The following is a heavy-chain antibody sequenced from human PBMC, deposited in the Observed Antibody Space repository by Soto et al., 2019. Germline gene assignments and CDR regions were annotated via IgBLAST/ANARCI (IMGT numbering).Heavy chain of an antibody. CDR2: ISGSGGST. D-gene: IGHD3-10*01. CDR1: GFTFSSYA. Sequence: EVQLLESGGGLVQPGGSLRLSCAASGFTFSSYAMSWVRQAPGKGLEWVSAISGSGGSTYYADSVKGRFTISRDNSKKTLYLQMNSRRAEDTAVYYCAKPRRCGELRPDYWGQGTLVTVSS. J-gene: IGHJ4*02. V-gene: IGHV3-23*01. CDR3: AKPRRCGELRPDY.